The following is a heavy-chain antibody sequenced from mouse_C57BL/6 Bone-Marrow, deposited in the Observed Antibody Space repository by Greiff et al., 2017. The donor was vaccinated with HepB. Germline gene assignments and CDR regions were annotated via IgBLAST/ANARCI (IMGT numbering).Heavy chain of an antibody. Sequence: EVMLVESGGGLVKPGGSLKLSCAASGFTFSDYGMHWVRQAPEKGLEWVAYISSGSSTIYYADTVKGRFTISRDNAKNTLFLQMTSLRSEDTAMYYCARTLYYGSSDAMDDWGQGTSVTVSS. D-gene: IGHD1-1*01. J-gene: IGHJ4*01. CDR1: GFTFSDYG. V-gene: IGHV5-17*01. CDR3: ARTLYYGSSDAMDD. CDR2: ISSGSSTI.